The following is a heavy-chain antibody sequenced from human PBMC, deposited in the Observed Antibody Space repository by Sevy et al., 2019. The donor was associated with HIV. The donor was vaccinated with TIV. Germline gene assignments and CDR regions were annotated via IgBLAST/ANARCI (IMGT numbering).Heavy chain of an antibody. D-gene: IGHD3-9*01. Sequence: GGSLRLSCAVSGIIFTTSGMHWVRQAPGKGLEWVAVISYDGRNKFYGDSVKGRFTISRDNSKNILFLKMNSLRAEDTAVYYCAKDFTGYNGMDVWGQGTMVTVSS. J-gene: IGHJ6*02. CDR2: ISYDGRNK. V-gene: IGHV3-30*18. CDR3: AKDFTGYNGMDV. CDR1: GIIFTTSG.